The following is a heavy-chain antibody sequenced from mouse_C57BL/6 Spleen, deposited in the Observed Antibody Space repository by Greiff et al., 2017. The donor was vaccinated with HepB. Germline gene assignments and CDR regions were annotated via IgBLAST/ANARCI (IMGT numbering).Heavy chain of an antibody. J-gene: IGHJ3*01. CDR2: INYDGSST. Sequence: EVKVVESEGGLVQPGSSMKLSCTASGFTFSDYYMAWVRQVPEKGLEWVANINYDGSSTYYLDSLKSRFIISRDNAKNILYLQMSSLKSEDTATYYCARGDSSGSSWFAYWGQGTLVTVSA. CDR3: ARGDSSGSSWFAY. D-gene: IGHD3-2*02. V-gene: IGHV5-16*01. CDR1: GFTFSDYY.